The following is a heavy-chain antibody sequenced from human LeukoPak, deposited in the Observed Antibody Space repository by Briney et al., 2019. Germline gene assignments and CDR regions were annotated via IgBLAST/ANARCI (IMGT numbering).Heavy chain of an antibody. CDR3: ARVAELTAAAGTSYFDY. CDR1: GGTFSSYA. Sequence: SVKVSCKASGGTFSSYAISWVRQAPGQGLEWMGRIISILGTANYAQKFQGRVTITADESTSTAYMELSSLRSEDTAVYYCARVAELTAAAGTSYFDYWGQGTLVTVSS. V-gene: IGHV1-69*11. CDR2: IISILGTA. J-gene: IGHJ4*02. D-gene: IGHD6-13*01.